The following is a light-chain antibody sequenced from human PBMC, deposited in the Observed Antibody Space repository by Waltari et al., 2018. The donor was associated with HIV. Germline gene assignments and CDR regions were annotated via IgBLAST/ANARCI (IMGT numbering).Light chain of an antibody. CDR3: MQTVQTPLT. CDR1: QSLLHSNGYNY. CDR2: LGS. Sequence: DIVMTQSPLSLPVTPREPAFISCRSSQSLLHSNGYNYLDWYLQKPGQSPQLLIYLGSNRASGVPDRFSGSGSGTDFTLTISRVEAEDVGVYYCMQTVQTPLTFGGGTKVEI. J-gene: IGKJ4*01. V-gene: IGKV2-28*01.